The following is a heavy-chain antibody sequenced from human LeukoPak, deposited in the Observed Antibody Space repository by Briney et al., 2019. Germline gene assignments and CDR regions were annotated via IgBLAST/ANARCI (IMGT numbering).Heavy chain of an antibody. CDR3: ARARHNNDILTGYLQNWFDP. CDR1: GYTFTGYY. CDR2: FDPEDGET. V-gene: IGHV1-24*01. J-gene: IGHJ5*02. Sequence: ASVKVSCKASGYTFTGYYMHWVRQAPGKGLEWMGGFDPEDGETIYAQKFQGRVTMTRDTSTSTVYMELSSLRSEDTAVYYCARARHNNDILTGYLQNWFDPWGQGTLVTVSS. D-gene: IGHD3-9*01.